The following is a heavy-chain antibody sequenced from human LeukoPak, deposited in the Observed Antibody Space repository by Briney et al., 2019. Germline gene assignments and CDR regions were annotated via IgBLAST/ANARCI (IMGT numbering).Heavy chain of an antibody. V-gene: IGHV1-3*01. CDR1: GYTFTSYA. CDR2: INAGNGNT. Sequence: WASVNVSCKASGYTFTSYAMHWVRQAPGQRLEWMGWINAGNGNTKYSQKFQGRVTITRDTSASTAYMELSSLRSEDTAVYYCARGVTATTLFDYWGQGTLVTVSS. J-gene: IGHJ4*02. D-gene: IGHD2-21*02. CDR3: ARGVTATTLFDY.